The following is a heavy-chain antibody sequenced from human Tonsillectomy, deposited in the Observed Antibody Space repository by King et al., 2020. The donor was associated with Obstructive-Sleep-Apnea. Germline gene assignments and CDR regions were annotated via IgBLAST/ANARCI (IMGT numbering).Heavy chain of an antibody. Sequence: VQLVESGPGLVKPSETLSLTCSVSGFSIGFGFYWGWIRQPPGKGLEWIGSVHHSGSTYYNPSLRSRVTMSIDTSKDQFSLKLSSVTATDTAVYYCARVGARGVLSLGDYWGQGTLVIVSS. CDR2: VHHSGST. J-gene: IGHJ4*02. D-gene: IGHD3-10*01. V-gene: IGHV4-38-2*02. CDR3: ARVGARGVLSLGDY. CDR1: GFSIGFGFY.